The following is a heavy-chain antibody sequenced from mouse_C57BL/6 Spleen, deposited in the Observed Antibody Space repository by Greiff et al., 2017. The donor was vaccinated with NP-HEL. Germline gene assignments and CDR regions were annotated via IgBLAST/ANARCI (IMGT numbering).Heavy chain of an antibody. J-gene: IGHJ3*01. D-gene: IGHD2-4*01. CDR3: AREGDDYDVSAWLAY. CDR2: INPGSGST. CDR1: GYTFTSYW. V-gene: IGHV1-55*01. Sequence: QVQLQQPGAELVKPGASVKMSCKASGYTFTSYWITWVKQRPGQGLEWIGDINPGSGSTNYNEKFKSKATLTVDTSSSTAYMQLSSLTSEDSAVYYCAREGDDYDVSAWLAYWGQGTLVTVSA.